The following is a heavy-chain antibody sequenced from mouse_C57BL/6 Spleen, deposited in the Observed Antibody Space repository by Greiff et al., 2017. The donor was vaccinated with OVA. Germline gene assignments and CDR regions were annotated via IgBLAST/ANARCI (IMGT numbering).Heavy chain of an antibody. J-gene: IGHJ3*01. CDR3: ARSGDDGPWFAY. Sequence: LQESGAELVRPGTSVKVSCKASGYAFTNYLIEWVKQRPGQGLEWIGVINPGSGGTNYNEKFKGKATLTADKSSSTAYMQLSSLTSEDSAVYFCARSGDDGPWFAYWGQGTLVTVSA. V-gene: IGHV1-54*01. CDR2: INPGSGGT. D-gene: IGHD2-3*01. CDR1: GYAFTNYL.